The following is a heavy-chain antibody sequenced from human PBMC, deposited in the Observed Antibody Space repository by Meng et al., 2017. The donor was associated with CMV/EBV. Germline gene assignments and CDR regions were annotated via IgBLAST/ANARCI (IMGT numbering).Heavy chain of an antibody. CDR1: GFTFSSYS. CDR3: ARDDPRTSGRVCAFDI. Sequence: GGSLRLSFAAPGFTFSSYSMNWVRQAPGKGLEWVSSISSSSSYIYYADSVKGRFTISRDNAKNSPYLQMNSLRAEDTAVYYCARDDPRTSGRVCAFDIWGQGTMVTVSS. V-gene: IGHV3-21*01. D-gene: IGHD6-25*01. CDR2: ISSSSSYI. J-gene: IGHJ3*02.